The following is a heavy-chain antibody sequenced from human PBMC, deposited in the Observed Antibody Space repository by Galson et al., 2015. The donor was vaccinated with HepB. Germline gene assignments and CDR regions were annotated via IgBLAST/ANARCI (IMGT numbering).Heavy chain of an antibody. V-gene: IGHV3-74*01. J-gene: IGHJ5*02. CDR2: INHDGSST. CDR3: TRGGYCPDGVCQTTGDNWFDR. CDR1: GFTFNNRW. Sequence: SLRLSCAASGFTFNNRWMHWVRQAPGMGLVWVSRINHDGSSTSYADSVKGRFTISRDNAKSTVYLQMNSLRGEDTALYYCTRGGYCPDGVCQTTGDNWFDRWGQGTLVTVSS. D-gene: IGHD2-8*01.